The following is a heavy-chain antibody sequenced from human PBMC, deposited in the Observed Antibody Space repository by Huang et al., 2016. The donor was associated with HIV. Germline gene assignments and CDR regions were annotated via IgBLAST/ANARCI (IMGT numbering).Heavy chain of an antibody. CDR1: GYTFTRYG. V-gene: IGHV1-18*01. D-gene: IGHD3-22*01. CDR3: ARDPKYHRIGYYRQRRGIDI. Sequence: QIQLMQSGPELKQPGASVKVSCKASGYTFTRYGITWVRLAPGQGPEWMGWISASSGDTEYAQKFQGRVTLTTDTATNIAYMELRSLRSDDTAKYYCARDPKYHRIGYYRQRRGIDIWGQGTMVIVSS. CDR2: ISASSGDT. J-gene: IGHJ3*02.